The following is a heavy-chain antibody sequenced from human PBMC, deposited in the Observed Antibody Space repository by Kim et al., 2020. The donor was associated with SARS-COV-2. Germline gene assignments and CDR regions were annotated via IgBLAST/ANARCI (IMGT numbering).Heavy chain of an antibody. CDR1: GGAISSGGYY. CDR2: IYYSGST. J-gene: IGHJ4*02. CDR3: ARKYCSGGSCSYFDY. V-gene: IGHV4-31*03. Sequence: SETLSLTCTVSGGAISSGGYYWIWIRQHPGKGLVGMGDIYYSGSTYYNPSLKSRVTISVDTSKNQFSLKLSSVTAADTAVYYCARKYCSGGSCSYFDYWGQGTRVTVSS. D-gene: IGHD2-15*01.